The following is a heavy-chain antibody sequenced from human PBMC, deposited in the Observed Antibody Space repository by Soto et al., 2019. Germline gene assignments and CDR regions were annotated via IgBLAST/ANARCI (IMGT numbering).Heavy chain of an antibody. J-gene: IGHJ4*02. CDR1: GGSISSYY. CDR3: ARHGIAAAPFDY. D-gene: IGHD6-13*01. CDR2: IYYSGST. Sequence: SETLSLTCTVSGGSISSYYWSWIRQPPGKGLEWIGYIYYSGSTNYNPSLKSRVTISVDTSKNQFSLKLSSVTAADTAVYYCARHGIAAAPFDYWGQGTLVTVSS. V-gene: IGHV4-59*08.